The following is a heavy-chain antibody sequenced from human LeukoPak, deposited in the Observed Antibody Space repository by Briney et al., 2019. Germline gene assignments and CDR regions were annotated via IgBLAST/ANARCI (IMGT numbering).Heavy chain of an antibody. J-gene: IGHJ4*02. D-gene: IGHD3-22*01. Sequence: ASVKVSCKASGYTFTSYGISWVRQAPGQGLEWMGWISAYNGNTNYAQKLQGRATMTTDTSTSTAYMELRSLRSDDTAVYYCARDRPFYYDSSGYPYYFDYWGQGTLVTVSS. CDR1: GYTFTSYG. CDR3: ARDRPFYYDSSGYPYYFDY. V-gene: IGHV1-18*01. CDR2: ISAYNGNT.